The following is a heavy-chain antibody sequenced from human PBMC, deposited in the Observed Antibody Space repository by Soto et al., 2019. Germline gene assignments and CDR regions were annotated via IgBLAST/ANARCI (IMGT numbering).Heavy chain of an antibody. V-gene: IGHV4-59*01. CDR3: ARDTYYYYYMAV. Sequence: SETLSLTCTVSGGSISSYYWSWIRQPPGKGLEWIGYIYYSGSTNYNPSLKSRVTISVDTSKNQFSLKLSSVTAADTAMYYCARDTYYYYYMAVWGKGTTVTVSS. CDR1: GGSISSYY. CDR2: IYYSGST. J-gene: IGHJ6*03.